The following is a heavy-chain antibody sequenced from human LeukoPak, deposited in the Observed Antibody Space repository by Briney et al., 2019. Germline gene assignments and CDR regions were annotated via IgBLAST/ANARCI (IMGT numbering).Heavy chain of an antibody. Sequence: GASVEVSFQASGYAFTRNGISWGGQAPGQGGEGMGWISAYNGNRNSAQKFQGRVTMTTDTSTSTVYMELRSLRSDDTAVYYCARDGGGDSWGYFDRWGQGTLVTVSS. D-gene: IGHD2-21*02. CDR3: ARDGGGDSWGYFDR. J-gene: IGHJ4*02. CDR2: ISAYNGNR. CDR1: GYAFTRNG. V-gene: IGHV1-18*01.